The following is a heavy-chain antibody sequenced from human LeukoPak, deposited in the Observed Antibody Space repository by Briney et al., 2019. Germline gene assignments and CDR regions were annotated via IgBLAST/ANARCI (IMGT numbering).Heavy chain of an antibody. J-gene: IGHJ4*02. D-gene: IGHD1-26*01. Sequence: EASVKVSCKVSGYTLTELSMHWVRQAPGKGLEWMGGFDPEDGETIYAQKFQGRVTMTRNTSISTAYMELSSLRSEDTAVYYCARGRIVGATDYWGQGTLVTVSS. CDR2: FDPEDGET. V-gene: IGHV1-24*01. CDR3: ARGRIVGATDY. CDR1: GYTLTELS.